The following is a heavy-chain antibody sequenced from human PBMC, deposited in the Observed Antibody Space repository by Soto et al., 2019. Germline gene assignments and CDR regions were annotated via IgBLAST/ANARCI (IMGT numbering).Heavy chain of an antibody. V-gene: IGHV3-33*01. CDR2: IWYDGSNK. Sequence: GGSLRLSCAASGFTFSSYGMHWVRQAPGKGLEWVAVIWYDGSNKYYADSVKGRFTISRDNSKNTLYLQMNSLRAEDTAVYYCARGLRYFDWLSPPPFDYWGQGTLVTVSS. J-gene: IGHJ4*02. CDR3: ARGLRYFDWLSPPPFDY. CDR1: GFTFSSYG. D-gene: IGHD3-9*01.